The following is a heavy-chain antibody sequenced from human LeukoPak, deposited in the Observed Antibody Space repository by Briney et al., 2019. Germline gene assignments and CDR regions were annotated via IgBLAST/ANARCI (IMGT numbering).Heavy chain of an antibody. CDR3: ARALYSGAWYGHDY. J-gene: IGHJ4*02. Sequence: GGSLRLSCAASGLKLNGYGMHWVRQAPGKGLEWVAVIWSDGSRKYYADSVKGRFTISRDNSKNTLYLQMSGLSADDTAVYYCARALYSGAWYGHDYWGQGTLVTVSS. CDR1: GLKLNGYG. CDR2: IWSDGSRK. V-gene: IGHV3-33*01. D-gene: IGHD6-19*01.